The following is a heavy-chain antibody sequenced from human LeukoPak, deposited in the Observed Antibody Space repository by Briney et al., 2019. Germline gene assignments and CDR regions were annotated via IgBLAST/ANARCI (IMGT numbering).Heavy chain of an antibody. D-gene: IGHD7-27*01. J-gene: IGHJ5*02. V-gene: IGHV3-30-3*01. CDR3: ARAKTYWGLFNWFDP. CDR1: GFTFNNYA. Sequence: GGSLRLSCAASGFTFNNYAMHWVRQAPGKGLEWVAVISYDGSNKYYADSVKGRFTISRDNSKNTLYLQMNSLRAEDTAVYYCARAKTYWGLFNWFDPWGQGTLVTVSS. CDR2: ISYDGSNK.